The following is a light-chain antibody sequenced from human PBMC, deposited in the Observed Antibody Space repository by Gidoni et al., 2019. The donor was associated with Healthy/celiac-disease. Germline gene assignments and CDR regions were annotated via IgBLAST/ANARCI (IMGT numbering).Light chain of an antibody. V-gene: IGKV1-33*01. CDR1: QDISNY. CDR3: QQYDNLPLT. CDR2: EAA. J-gene: IGKJ4*01. Sequence: MKMTPSPSSLSATVGDRGTITCQASQDISNYLNWYQQKPGKAPKLLIYEAANLETGVPSRFSGSGSGTDFTFTISSLQPEDIATYYCQQYDNLPLTFXGXTKVXIK.